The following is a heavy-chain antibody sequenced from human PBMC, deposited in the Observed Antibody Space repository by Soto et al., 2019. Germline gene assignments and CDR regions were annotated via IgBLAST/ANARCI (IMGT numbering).Heavy chain of an antibody. CDR3: ARGWGYNILYYFDY. J-gene: IGHJ4*02. CDR2: IYYSGST. CDR1: GGSVSSGSYY. D-gene: IGHD5-18*01. Sequence: SETLSLTCTVSGGSVSSGSYYWSWIRQPPGKGLEWIGYIYYSGSTNYNPSLKSRVTISVDTSKNQFSLKLSSVTAADTAVYYCARGWGYNILYYFDYWGQGTLVTVSS. V-gene: IGHV4-61*01.